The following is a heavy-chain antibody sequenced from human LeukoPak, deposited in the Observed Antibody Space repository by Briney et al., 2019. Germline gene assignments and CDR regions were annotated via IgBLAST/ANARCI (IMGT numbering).Heavy chain of an antibody. Sequence: PVASVKVSCKASGYTFTSYDINWVRQAPGQGLDWMGWISDYNGNTNYAQKLQGRVTMTTDTSTSTAYMELRSLRSDDTAVYYCARDLYRDSLPVSWFDPWGQGTLVTVSS. V-gene: IGHV1-18*01. J-gene: IGHJ5*02. CDR3: ARDLYRDSLPVSWFDP. CDR2: ISDYNGNT. D-gene: IGHD4-11*01. CDR1: GYTFTSYD.